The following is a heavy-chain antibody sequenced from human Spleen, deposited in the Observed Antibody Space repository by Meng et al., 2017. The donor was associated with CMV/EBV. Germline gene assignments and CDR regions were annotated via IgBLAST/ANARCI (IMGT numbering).Heavy chain of an antibody. CDR2: TYYRSKWYN. Sequence: SQTLSLTCAISGDSVSSNSAAWNWIRQSPSRGLEWLGRTYYRSKWYNDYAVSVKSRITTNPDTSKNQFSLQLNSVTPEDTAVYYCARVGGFRDYYYYGMDVWGQGTTVTVSS. CDR3: ARVGGFRDYYYYGMDV. J-gene: IGHJ6*02. V-gene: IGHV6-1*01. CDR1: GDSVSSNSAA.